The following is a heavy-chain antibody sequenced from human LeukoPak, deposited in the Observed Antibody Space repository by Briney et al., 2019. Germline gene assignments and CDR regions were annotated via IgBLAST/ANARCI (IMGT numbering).Heavy chain of an antibody. V-gene: IGHV3-66*04. Sequence: GGSLRLSCAASGFTVSSNYMNWVRQAPGKGLEWVSVIYSGVSTYYADSVKGRFTISRDNSKNTLYLQMNSLRAEDTAVYDCTRQGARDYGDYGYYYYYMDVWGKGTTVTVSS. D-gene: IGHD4-17*01. CDR2: IYSGVST. CDR3: TRQGARDYGDYGYYYYYMDV. CDR1: GFTVSSNY. J-gene: IGHJ6*03.